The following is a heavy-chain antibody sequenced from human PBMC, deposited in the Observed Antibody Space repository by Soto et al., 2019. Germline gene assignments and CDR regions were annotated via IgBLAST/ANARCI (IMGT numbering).Heavy chain of an antibody. Sequence: QVQLVQSGAEVRQPASSVKVSCKTSGGTFSSYAISWVRQAPGQGLEWMGGIVPIVDTSTYAQKFQGRVTITADESTSPVSMELSSLRSDDTAVYYCVRVVAIPGYPDNWGQGTLVTVSS. CDR3: VRVVAIPGYPDN. V-gene: IGHV1-69*12. J-gene: IGHJ4*02. CDR1: GGTFSSYA. D-gene: IGHD5-12*01. CDR2: IVPIVDTS.